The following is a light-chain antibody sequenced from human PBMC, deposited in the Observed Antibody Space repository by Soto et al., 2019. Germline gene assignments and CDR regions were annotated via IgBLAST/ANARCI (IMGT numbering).Light chain of an antibody. CDR2: AAS. Sequence: DIQMTQSPSSLSASVGDRVTITCQASQDISKYLNWYQQKPGKAPKLLIYAASNLETGVPSRFTGSGSGTDFIFTISSLQPEDIATYFCQQSDNLPYTFGQGTKLEIK. J-gene: IGKJ2*01. V-gene: IGKV1-33*01. CDR1: QDISKY. CDR3: QQSDNLPYT.